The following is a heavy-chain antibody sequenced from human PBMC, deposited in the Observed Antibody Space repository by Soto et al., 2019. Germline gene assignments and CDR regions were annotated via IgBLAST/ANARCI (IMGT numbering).Heavy chain of an antibody. J-gene: IGHJ6*02. V-gene: IGHV3-23*01. CDR1: GFTFSSYA. CDR3: AKIVSGQLGQHYYYCYGMDV. CDR2: ISGSGGST. Sequence: GGSLRLSCAASGFTFSSYAMSWVRQAPGKGLEWVSAISGSGGSTYYADSVKGRFTISRDNSKNTLYLQMNSLRAEDTAVDYCAKIVSGQLGQHYYYCYGMDVWGQGTTVTVSS. D-gene: IGHD6-13*01.